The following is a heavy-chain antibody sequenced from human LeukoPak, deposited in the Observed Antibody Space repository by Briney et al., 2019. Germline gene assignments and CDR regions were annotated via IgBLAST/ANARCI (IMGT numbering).Heavy chain of an antibody. CDR3: AKPARTDYADY. V-gene: IGHV3-23*01. CDR1: GFTFTSYA. CDR2: ISGSGGNT. Sequence: GGSLRLSCAASGFTFTSYAMNWVRQAPGKGLEWVSAISGSGGNTYYADSVKGRFTISRDNSKNTLFLQMNSLRAEDTAVYYCAKPARTDYADYWGQGTLVTVSS. J-gene: IGHJ4*02. D-gene: IGHD1-14*01.